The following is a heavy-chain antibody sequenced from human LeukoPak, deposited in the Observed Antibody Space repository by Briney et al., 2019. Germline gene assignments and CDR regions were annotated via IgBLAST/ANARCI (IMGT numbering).Heavy chain of an antibody. Sequence: PSETLSLTCTVSGGSVSGASVGRGAHFWNWIRRAPGKDLEWIGYIYYSGSTYYNPSLRSRVTISLDTSKSQFTLKLSSVTAADTAVYYCARASSWDGRADYWGQGTLVTVSS. CDR1: GASVGRGAHF. V-gene: IGHV4-30-4*08. D-gene: IGHD1-26*01. CDR2: IYYSGST. J-gene: IGHJ4*02. CDR3: ARASSWDGRADY.